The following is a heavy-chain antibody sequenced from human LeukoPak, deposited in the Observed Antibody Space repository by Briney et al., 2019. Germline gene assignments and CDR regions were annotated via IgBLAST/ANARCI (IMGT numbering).Heavy chain of an antibody. CDR1: GGSISSYY. Sequence: SETLSLTCTVSGGSISSYYWSWVRQPPGKGLEWIGYIYYSGSTNYNPSLKSGVTISVDTYKNQFSLKLSSVTAADTAVYYCARDHSSYYGMDVWGQGTTVTVSS. CDR2: IYYSGST. CDR3: ARDHSSYYGMDV. V-gene: IGHV4-59*01. J-gene: IGHJ6*02.